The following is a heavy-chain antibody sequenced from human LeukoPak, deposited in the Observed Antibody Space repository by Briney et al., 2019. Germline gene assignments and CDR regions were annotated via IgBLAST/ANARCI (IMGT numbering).Heavy chain of an antibody. D-gene: IGHD3-3*01. CDR2: ISSSGSTI. Sequence: PGGSLRLSCAASGFTFSDCYMSWIRQAPGKGLEWVSYISSSGSTIYYADSVKGRFTISRDNAKNSLYLQMNSLRAEDTAVYHCARGGRVLRFLEWLSGGAFDIWGQGTMVTVSS. CDR3: ARGGRVLRFLEWLSGGAFDI. CDR1: GFTFSDCY. J-gene: IGHJ3*02. V-gene: IGHV3-11*01.